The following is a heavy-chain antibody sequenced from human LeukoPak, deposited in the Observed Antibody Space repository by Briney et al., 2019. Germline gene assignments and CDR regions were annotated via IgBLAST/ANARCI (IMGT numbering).Heavy chain of an antibody. CDR2: INPNSGGT. CDR3: ARAGIAVAGTFDY. Sequence: ASVEVSCKASGYTFTGYYMHWVRRAPGQGLEWMGWINPNSGGTNYAQKFQGRVTMTRDTSISTAYMELSRLRSDDTAVYYCARAGIAVAGTFDYWGQGTLVTVSS. CDR1: GYTFTGYY. D-gene: IGHD6-19*01. V-gene: IGHV1-2*02. J-gene: IGHJ4*02.